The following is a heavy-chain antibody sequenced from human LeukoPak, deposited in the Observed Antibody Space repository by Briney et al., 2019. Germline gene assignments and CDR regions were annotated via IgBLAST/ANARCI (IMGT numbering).Heavy chain of an antibody. CDR2: IYYSGST. J-gene: IGHJ4*02. CDR3: ARQSGGTHGDYFFDF. CDR1: GDSIRSNSYF. V-gene: IGHV4-39*01. Sequence: SETLSLTCTVSGDSIRSNSYFWGWIRQPPGKGLEWIGSIYYSGSTYYNQSLKSRVTISLDMSKNQLSLKLSSVTAADTAVYYCARQSGGTHGDYFFDFWGPGTLVTVSS. D-gene: IGHD7-27*01.